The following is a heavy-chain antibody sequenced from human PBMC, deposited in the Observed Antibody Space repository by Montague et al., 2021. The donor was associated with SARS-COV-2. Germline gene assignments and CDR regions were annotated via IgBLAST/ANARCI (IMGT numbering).Heavy chain of an antibody. CDR1: GDSVSSNIAT. J-gene: IGHJ4*02. D-gene: IGHD2-2*01. CDR2: TYYRSKWYN. V-gene: IGHV6-1*01. Sequence: CAISGDSVSSNIATWNWIRQSPSRGLEWLGRTYYRSKWYNDYAESVKSRITIDLDTSKHQFSLHLNSVTSEDTAVYYCAGIPVGSKYYFDFWGQGTLVTVPS. CDR3: AGIPVGSKYYFDF.